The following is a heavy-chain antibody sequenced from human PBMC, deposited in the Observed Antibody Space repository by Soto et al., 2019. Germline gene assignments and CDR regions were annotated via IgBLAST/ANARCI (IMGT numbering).Heavy chain of an antibody. Sequence: PGGSLRLSCAASGFTFSNAWMNWVRQAPGKGLEWVGRIKSKTDGGTIDYAAPVKGRFTISRDDSKNTLYLQMNSLKTEDTAVYYCTTERTYDILTGFSPPVISDYWGQGTLVTVSS. CDR2: IKSKTDGGTI. J-gene: IGHJ4*02. V-gene: IGHV3-15*07. CDR3: TTERTYDILTGFSPPVISDY. D-gene: IGHD3-9*01. CDR1: GFTFSNAW.